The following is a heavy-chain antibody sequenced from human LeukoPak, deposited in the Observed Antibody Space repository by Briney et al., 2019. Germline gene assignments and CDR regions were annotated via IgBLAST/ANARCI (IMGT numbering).Heavy chain of an antibody. V-gene: IGHV4-38-2*01. D-gene: IGHD2-2*02. Sequence: PSETLSLTCAVSGFSISSGYCWGWIRQPPGKGLEWIGSIYHSGSTYYNPSLKSRVTISVDTSKNQFSLKLSSVTAADTAVYYCASLYCSSTSCYTGAEYFQHWGQGTLVTVSS. CDR3: ASLYCSSTSCYTGAEYFQH. CDR1: GFSISSGYC. CDR2: IYHSGST. J-gene: IGHJ1*01.